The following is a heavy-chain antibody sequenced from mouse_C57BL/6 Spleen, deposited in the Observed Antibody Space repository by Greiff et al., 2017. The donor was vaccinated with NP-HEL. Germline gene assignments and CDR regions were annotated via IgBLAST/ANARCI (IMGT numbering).Heavy chain of an antibody. Sequence: DVKLQESGPGLVKPSQSLSLTCSVTGYSITSGYYWNWIRQFPGNKLEWMGYISYDGSNNYNPSLKNRISITRDTSKNQFCLKLNSMTTEDTATYYCAREAGRSIWGQGTLVTVSA. CDR3: AREAGRSI. CDR2: ISYDGSN. D-gene: IGHD1-1*01. J-gene: IGHJ3*01. V-gene: IGHV3-6*01. CDR1: GYSITSGYY.